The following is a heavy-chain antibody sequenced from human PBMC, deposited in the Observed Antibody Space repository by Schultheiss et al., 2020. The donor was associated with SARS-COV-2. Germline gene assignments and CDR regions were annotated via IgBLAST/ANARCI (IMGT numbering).Heavy chain of an antibody. D-gene: IGHD6-13*01. V-gene: IGHV3-23*01. CDR3: AKVGDSSSWYESDY. Sequence: GGSLRLSCAASGFTFSRNAVNWVRQAPGKGLEWVSSVSGSGGSTYYADSVKGRFTISRDNSKSTLYLQMNSLRVEDTAVYYCAKVGDSSSWYESDYWGQGTLVTVSS. CDR2: VSGSGGST. J-gene: IGHJ4*02. CDR1: GFTFSRNA.